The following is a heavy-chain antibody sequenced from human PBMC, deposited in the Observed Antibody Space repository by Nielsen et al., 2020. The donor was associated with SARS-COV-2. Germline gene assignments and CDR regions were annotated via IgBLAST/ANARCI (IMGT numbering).Heavy chain of an antibody. V-gene: IGHV1-46*01. CDR1: GYTFTSYY. CDR2: ITPIGATT. CDR3: AREWDDYESSAYDH. D-gene: IGHD3-22*01. Sequence: ASVKVSCKASGYTFTSYYMHWVRQAPGQGLEWMGIITPIGATTAYARKFQGRVTMTRDTSTSTVYMELSRLRSEDTAVYYCAREWDDYESSAYDHWGQGTLVTVSP. J-gene: IGHJ4*02.